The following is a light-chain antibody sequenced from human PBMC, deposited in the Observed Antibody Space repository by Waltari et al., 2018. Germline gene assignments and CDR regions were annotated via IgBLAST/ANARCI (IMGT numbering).Light chain of an antibody. CDR3: ETGGHGSWV. CDR1: SEPSSNI. CDR2: VNSDGSH. J-gene: IGLJ3*02. Sequence: QLVLTQSPSASAPLGASVKLTCTLDSEPSSNIIAWLQQQPEKGPRYLMKVNSDGSHTQGDEIPDRFSGSSSGAERYLIISSLQSEDEAVYYCETGGHGSWVFGGGTKLTVL. V-gene: IGLV4-69*01.